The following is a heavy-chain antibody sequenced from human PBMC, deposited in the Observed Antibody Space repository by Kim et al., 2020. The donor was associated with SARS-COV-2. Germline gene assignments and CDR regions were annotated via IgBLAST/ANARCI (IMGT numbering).Heavy chain of an antibody. CDR2: INPNSGVT. Sequence: ASVKVSCTASGYTFTNYYIHWVRQAPGQGLEWMGRINPNSGVTNYVQKFQGRVTMTRDTSISTAYMELNSLRSDDTALYYCARDLRGTIFGVVVSDYGMD. D-gene: IGHD3-3*01. V-gene: IGHV1-2*06. J-gene: IGHJ6*01. CDR1: GYTFTNYY. CDR3: ARDLRGTIFGVVVSDYGMD.